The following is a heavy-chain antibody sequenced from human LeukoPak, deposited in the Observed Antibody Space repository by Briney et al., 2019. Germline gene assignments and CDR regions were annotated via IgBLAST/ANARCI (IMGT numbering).Heavy chain of an antibody. CDR1: GYTFTSYG. V-gene: IGHV1-2*02. CDR3: ARKMGSSHYYYGMDV. J-gene: IGHJ6*02. D-gene: IGHD6-6*01. CDR2: INPNSGGT. Sequence: ASVKVSCKASGYTFTSYGISWVRQAPGQGLEWMGWINPNSGGTNYAQKFQGRVTMTRDTSISTAYMGLSRLRSDDTAVYYCARKMGSSHYYYGMDVWGQGTTVTVSS.